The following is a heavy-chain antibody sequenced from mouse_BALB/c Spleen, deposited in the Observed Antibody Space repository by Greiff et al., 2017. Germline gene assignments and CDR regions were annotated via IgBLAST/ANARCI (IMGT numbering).Heavy chain of an antibody. V-gene: IGHV14-3*02. Sequence: VQLQQSGAELVKPGASVKLSCTASGFNIKDTYMHWVKQRPEQGLEWIGRIDPANGNTKYDPKFQGKATITADTSSNTAYLQLSSLTSEDTAVYYCAREGFITTVVDYYYAMDYWGQGTSVTVSS. CDR3: AREGFITTVVDYYYAMDY. CDR2: IDPANGNT. J-gene: IGHJ4*01. CDR1: GFNIKDTY. D-gene: IGHD1-1*01.